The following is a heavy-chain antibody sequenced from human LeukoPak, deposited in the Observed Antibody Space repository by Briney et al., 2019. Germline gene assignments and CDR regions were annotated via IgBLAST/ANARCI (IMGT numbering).Heavy chain of an antibody. CDR1: GFTVSSNY. CDR3: ARVIGYRYAFDI. V-gene: IGHV3-53*01. Sequence: GGSLRLSCAASGFTVSSNYMSWVRQAPGKGLEWVSVIYSGGSTYYADSVKGRFTISRDSSKNTLYLQMNSLRAEDTAVYYCARVIGYRYAFDIWGQGTMVTVSS. CDR2: IYSGGST. D-gene: IGHD3-16*02. J-gene: IGHJ3*02.